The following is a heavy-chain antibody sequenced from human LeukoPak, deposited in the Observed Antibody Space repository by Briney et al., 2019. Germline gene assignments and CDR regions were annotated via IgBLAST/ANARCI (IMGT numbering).Heavy chain of an antibody. CDR1: GGSISSYY. Sequence: SETLSLSCTVSGGSISSYYRSWIRQPPGKGLEWIGYIYYSGSTNYNPSLKSRVTISVDTSKNQFSLKLSSVTAADTAVYYCARPYYDSSGYHDAFDIWGQGTMVTVSS. D-gene: IGHD3-22*01. J-gene: IGHJ3*02. CDR3: ARPYYDSSGYHDAFDI. CDR2: IYYSGST. V-gene: IGHV4-59*01.